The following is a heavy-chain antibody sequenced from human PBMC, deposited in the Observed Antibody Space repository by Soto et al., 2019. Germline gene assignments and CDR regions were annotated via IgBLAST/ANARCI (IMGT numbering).Heavy chain of an antibody. CDR2: INPATGAA. CDR1: GYPVTAYY. CDR3: GGGGGVGVAGSAAFDM. Sequence: QLHLVQSGAVVKKPGASVTVSCSASGYPVTAYYMHWVRQAPGRGLEWMGGINPATGAAKYTQTFQGRVPMARDTSTGTGFMEPSGLTSGDPAVFYWGGGGGVGVAGSAAFDMWGQGTLVTVSS. J-gene: IGHJ3*02. D-gene: IGHD3-3*01. V-gene: IGHV1-2*02.